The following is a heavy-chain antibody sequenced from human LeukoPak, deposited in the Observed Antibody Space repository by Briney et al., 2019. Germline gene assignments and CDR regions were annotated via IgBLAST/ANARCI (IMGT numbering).Heavy chain of an antibody. CDR1: GGSISSSSYY. CDR3: ARESRSPGYYYYMDV. Sequence: SPSETLSLTCTVSGGSISSSSYYWSWIRQPPGKGLEWIGYIYYSGSANYNPSLKSRVTISVDTSKNQFSLKLSSVTAADTAVYYCARESRSPGYYYYMDVWGKGTTVTISS. V-gene: IGHV4-61*01. J-gene: IGHJ6*03. D-gene: IGHD1-1*01. CDR2: IYYSGSA.